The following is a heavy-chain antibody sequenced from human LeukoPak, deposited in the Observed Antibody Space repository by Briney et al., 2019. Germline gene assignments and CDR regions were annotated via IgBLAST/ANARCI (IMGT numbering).Heavy chain of an antibody. CDR1: GFTFSSYS. J-gene: IGHJ4*02. D-gene: IGHD3-9*01. CDR3: ARGDGNYDILTGFDY. CDR2: ISWDGGST. Sequence: TGGSLRLSCAASGFTFSSYSMNWVRQAPGKGLEWVSLISWDGGSTYYADSVKGRFTISRDNSKNSLYLQMNSLRAEDTALYYCARGDGNYDILTGFDYWGQGTLVTVSS. V-gene: IGHV3-43D*03.